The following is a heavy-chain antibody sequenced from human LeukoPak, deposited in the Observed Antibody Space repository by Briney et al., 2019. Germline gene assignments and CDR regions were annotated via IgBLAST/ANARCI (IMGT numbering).Heavy chain of an antibody. J-gene: IGHJ4*02. D-gene: IGHD3-3*01. Sequence: SGGSLRLSCTTSGFTFGDYVVSWFRQAPGKGLEWVGFIRSKPYGGTTEYAASVKGRFTISRDDSKSIAYLQMNSLKTEDTAVYYCTRGSDSIFGVARDGFDYWGQGTLVTVSS. CDR3: TRGSDSIFGVARDGFDY. V-gene: IGHV3-49*03. CDR1: GFTFGDYV. CDR2: IRSKPYGGTT.